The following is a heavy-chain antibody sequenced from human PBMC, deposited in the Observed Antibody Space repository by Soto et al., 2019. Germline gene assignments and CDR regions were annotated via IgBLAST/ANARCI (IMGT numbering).Heavy chain of an antibody. J-gene: IGHJ6*02. CDR2: IGTAGDT. D-gene: IGHD5-18*01. CDR1: GFTFSSYD. V-gene: IGHV3-13*01. CDR3: ARDRGGYSYGLANV. Sequence: WSLRLSCAASGFTFSSYDMHWVRQATGKGLEWVSAIGTAGDTYYPGSVKGRFTISRENAKNSLYLQMNSLRAGDTAVYYCARDRGGYSYGLANVWGQGTTVTVSS.